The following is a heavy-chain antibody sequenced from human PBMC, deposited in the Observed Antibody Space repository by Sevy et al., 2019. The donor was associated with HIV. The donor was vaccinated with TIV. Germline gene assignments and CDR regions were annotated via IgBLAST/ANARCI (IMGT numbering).Heavy chain of an antibody. J-gene: IGHJ4*02. D-gene: IGHD1-26*01. V-gene: IGHV4-59*08. CDR1: GGSITSLY. CDR2: IYYNGHI. Sequence: SETLSLTCTVSGGSITSLYWNWIRQPPGKGLEWIANIYYNGHINYNPSLKSGVTLSLDTSKHRFSLRLSSVTAADTAMYYCAGENAWGRGYSWGQGTLVTVSS. CDR3: AGENAWGRGYS.